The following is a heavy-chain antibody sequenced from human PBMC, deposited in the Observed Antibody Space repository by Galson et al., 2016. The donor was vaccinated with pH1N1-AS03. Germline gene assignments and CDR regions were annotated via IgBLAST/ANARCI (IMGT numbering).Heavy chain of an antibody. CDR2: ISYDGVNE. CDR1: GFTFSRYP. J-gene: IGHJ6*02. V-gene: IGHV3-30*03. CDR3: ARGYCGGGGCHNWGGMDV. D-gene: IGHD2-15*01. Sequence: SLRLSCAASGFTFSRYPIHWVRQAPGKGLEWEALISYDGVNEHYADAVKGRSTISRDNLKNTVYLQMNILRADDTAVYYCARGYCGGGGCHNWGGMDVWGQGTTVTVSS.